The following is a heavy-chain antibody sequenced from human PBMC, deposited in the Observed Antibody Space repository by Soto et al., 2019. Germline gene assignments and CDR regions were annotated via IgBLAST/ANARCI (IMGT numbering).Heavy chain of an antibody. CDR1: GFTFSSYA. CDR2: ISGSGGST. D-gene: IGHD2-15*01. Sequence: PGGSLRLSCAASGFTFSSYAMSWVRQAPGKGLEWVSGISGSGGSTYYADSVKGRYTISRDNTKNTLYLQMNSLRAEDTAVYYCAKDRVLVVVAINCYDDWGQVTLVTVSS. CDR3: AKDRVLVVVAINCYDD. J-gene: IGHJ5*02. V-gene: IGHV3-23*01.